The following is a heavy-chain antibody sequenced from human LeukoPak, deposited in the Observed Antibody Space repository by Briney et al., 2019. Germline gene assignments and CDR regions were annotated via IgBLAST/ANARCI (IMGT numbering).Heavy chain of an antibody. D-gene: IGHD3-22*01. CDR3: ARPTYYYDSSGYPQYYFDY. Sequence: SVKVSCKASGGTFSSYAISWVRQAPGQGLEWMGGIIPIFGTANYAQKFQGRVTITADESTSTAYMGLSSLRSEDTAVYYCARPTYYYDSSGYPQYYFDYWGQGTLVTVSS. CDR2: IIPIFGTA. V-gene: IGHV1-69*01. CDR1: GGTFSSYA. J-gene: IGHJ4*02.